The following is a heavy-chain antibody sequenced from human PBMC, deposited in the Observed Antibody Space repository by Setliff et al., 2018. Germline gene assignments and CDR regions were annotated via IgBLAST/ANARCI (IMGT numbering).Heavy chain of an antibody. J-gene: IGHJ4*02. CDR3: ARAYDFWSGYMGMDS. D-gene: IGHD3-3*01. Sequence: GGSLRLSCAASGFTFSNYWMHWVRQVPGKGLVWVGRVNGDGSTTGYADSVKGRFTISRDNAKNTLYLQMNSLRTEDAAVYYCARAYDFWSGYMGMDSWGQGTLVTVSS. CDR2: VNGDGSTT. V-gene: IGHV3-74*01. CDR1: GFTFSNYW.